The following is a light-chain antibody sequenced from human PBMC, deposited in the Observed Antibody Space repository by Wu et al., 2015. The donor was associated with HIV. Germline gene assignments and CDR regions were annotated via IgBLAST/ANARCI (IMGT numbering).Light chain of an antibody. CDR2: GAS. V-gene: IGKV3-20*01. CDR3: QQYGSSPTT. J-gene: IGKJ1*01. Sequence: EIVLTQSPGTLSLSPGERATLSCRASQSVSSSYLAWYQQKPGQAPRLLIYGASSRATGIPDRFSGSGSGTDFTLTISRLEPEDFAVYYCQQYGSSPTTFGQGDQGGNQT. CDR1: QSVSSSY.